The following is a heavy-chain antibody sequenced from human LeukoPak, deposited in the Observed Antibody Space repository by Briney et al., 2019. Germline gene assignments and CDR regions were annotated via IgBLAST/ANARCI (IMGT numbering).Heavy chain of an antibody. J-gene: IGHJ6*03. D-gene: IGHD6-6*01. V-gene: IGHV1-18*01. CDR1: GYTFTSYG. Sequence: ASVKVSCKASGYTFTSYGISWVRQAPGQGLGWMGWISAYNGNTNYAQKLQGRVTMTTDTSTSTAYMELRSLRSDDTAVYYCARDPPNYSSSYYYYYYYMDVWGKGTTVTVSS. CDR3: ARDPPNYSSSYYYYYYYMDV. CDR2: ISAYNGNT.